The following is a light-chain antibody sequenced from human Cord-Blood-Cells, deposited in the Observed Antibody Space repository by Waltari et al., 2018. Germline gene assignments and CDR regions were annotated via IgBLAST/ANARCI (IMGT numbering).Light chain of an antibody. V-gene: IGLV3-21*04. J-gene: IGLJ3*02. CDR1: NIGSKS. Sequence: SYVLTQPPSVSVAPGKTARITRGGNNIGSKSVQWYQQKPGQAPVLVISYDSDRPSGIPERFSGSNSGNTATLTISRVEAGDEADYYCQVWDSSSDHPVFGGGTKLTVL. CDR3: QVWDSSSDHPV. CDR2: YDS.